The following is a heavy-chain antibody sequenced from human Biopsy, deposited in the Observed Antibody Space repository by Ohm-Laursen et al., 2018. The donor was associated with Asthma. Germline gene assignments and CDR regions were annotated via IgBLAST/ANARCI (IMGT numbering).Heavy chain of an antibody. CDR2: ISYDGSKK. Sequence: SLRLSCAASGVSLSSLGMNWVRQAPGKGLEWVAVISYDGSKKEYGDSVKGRFTISRDNSKDTVYLQMNSLRAEDTAVYYCAKGRYKWNDGYYGLDVWGQGTTVTVS. V-gene: IGHV3-30*18. J-gene: IGHJ6*02. CDR1: GVSLSSLG. CDR3: AKGRYKWNDGYYGLDV. D-gene: IGHD1-20*01.